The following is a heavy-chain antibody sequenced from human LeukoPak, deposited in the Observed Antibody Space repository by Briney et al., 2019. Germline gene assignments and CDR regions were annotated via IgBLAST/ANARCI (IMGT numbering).Heavy chain of an antibody. CDR2: IKQDETEK. J-gene: IGHJ4*02. CDR3: ARGGQLK. D-gene: IGHD2-2*01. CDR1: GFTFSNFW. V-gene: IGHV3-7*03. Sequence: GGSLRLSCTASGFTFSNFWMGWVRQAPGKGLEWVANIKQDETEKFYVGSVKGRFTISRDNAKNSLYLQMNSLRAEDTAMYYCARGGQLKWGQGTLVTVSS.